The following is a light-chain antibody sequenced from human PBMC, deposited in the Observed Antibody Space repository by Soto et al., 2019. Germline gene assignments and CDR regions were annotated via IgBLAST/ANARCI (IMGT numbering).Light chain of an antibody. Sequence: DIQLTQSPPSLSASEGDRVTITCQASHDIKNYLNWYQQKPGKAPKLLIYDADNLQTGVPSRFSGVGAGSEFTFTIGSLQPEDVATYFCEQFDVLPPYTSSQGTKVDIK. J-gene: IGKJ2*01. CDR1: HDIKNY. CDR2: DAD. V-gene: IGKV1-33*01. CDR3: EQFDVLPPYT.